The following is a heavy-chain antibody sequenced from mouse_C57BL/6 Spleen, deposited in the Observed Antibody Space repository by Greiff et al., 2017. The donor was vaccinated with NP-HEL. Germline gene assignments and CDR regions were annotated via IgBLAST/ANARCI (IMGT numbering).Heavy chain of an antibody. CDR2: IDPSDSET. J-gene: IGHJ3*01. CDR3: ARGLLGNYDAFAY. CDR1: GYTFTSYW. Sequence: VQLQQPGAELVRPGSSVKLSCKASGYTFTSYWMHWVKQRPIQGLEWIGNIDPSDSETHYNQKFKDKATLTLDKSSSTAYMQLSSLTSEDSAVYYCARGLLGNYDAFAYWGQGTLVTVSA. D-gene: IGHD2-1*01. V-gene: IGHV1-52*01.